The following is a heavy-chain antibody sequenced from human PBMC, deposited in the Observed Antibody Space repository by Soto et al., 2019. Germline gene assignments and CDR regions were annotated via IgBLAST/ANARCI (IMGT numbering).Heavy chain of an antibody. J-gene: IGHJ4*02. CDR3: ARGFDRYGAGSFYNY. CDR2: IFYSGTP. D-gene: IGHD3-10*01. Sequence: KTSETLSLTCTVSGGSIRGYYWSWIRQPPGKELELIGYIFYSGTPTYSPSFRSRVTISVDTSQNQFSLRLNTVTAADTAVYYCARGFDRYGAGSFYNYWGPGTLVTVSS. CDR1: GGSIRGYY. V-gene: IGHV4-59*01.